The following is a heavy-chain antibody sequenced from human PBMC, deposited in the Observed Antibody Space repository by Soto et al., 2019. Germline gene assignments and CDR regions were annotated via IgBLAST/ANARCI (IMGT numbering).Heavy chain of an antibody. Sequence: PGGSLRLSCAASGLTFSSYAMSWVRQAPGKGLEWVSAISGSGGSTYYADSVKGRFTISRDNSKNTLYLQMNSLRAEDTAVYYCATRRGYYDSSGYWPHFDYWGQGTLVTVSS. CDR2: ISGSGGST. J-gene: IGHJ4*02. CDR3: ATRRGYYDSSGYWPHFDY. V-gene: IGHV3-23*01. D-gene: IGHD3-22*01. CDR1: GLTFSSYA.